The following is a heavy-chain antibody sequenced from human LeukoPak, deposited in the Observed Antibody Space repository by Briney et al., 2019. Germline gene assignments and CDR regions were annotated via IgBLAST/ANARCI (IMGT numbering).Heavy chain of an antibody. V-gene: IGHV1-69*06. CDR3: ATRGDLTGYPYYFDY. Sequence: SVKVSCKASGGTFSSYAISWVRQAPGQGLEWMGGIIPIFGTANYAQKFQGRVTITADKSTSTAYMELSSLRSEDTAVYYCATRGDLTGYPYYFDYWGQGTLVTVSS. D-gene: IGHD3-9*01. J-gene: IGHJ4*02. CDR2: IIPIFGTA. CDR1: GGTFSSYA.